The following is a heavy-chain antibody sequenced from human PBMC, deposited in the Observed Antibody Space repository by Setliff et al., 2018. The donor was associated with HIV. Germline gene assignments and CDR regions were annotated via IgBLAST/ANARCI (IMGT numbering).Heavy chain of an antibody. CDR1: GFVFNNYA. Sequence: GGSLRLSCTTSGFVFNNYALSWVRQAPGRGLEWVSARSGGGDSTYYADSVKGRFIISGDSSKNIIYLQMNNLRVDDTAIYYCAKFRGSSASGHNWFDPWGQGTLVTVSS. CDR2: RSGGGDST. CDR3: AKFRGSSASGHNWFDP. J-gene: IGHJ5*02. D-gene: IGHD2-2*01. V-gene: IGHV3-23*01.